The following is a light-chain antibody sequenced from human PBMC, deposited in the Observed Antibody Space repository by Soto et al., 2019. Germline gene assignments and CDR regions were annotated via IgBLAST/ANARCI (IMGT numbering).Light chain of an antibody. CDR3: QQYASSSPWT. J-gene: IGKJ1*01. V-gene: IGKV1-5*03. Sequence: DIQMTQSPSTLSASVGDRVTITCRASQSISSWLAWYQQKPGKAPKLLIYKASSLESGVPSRFXGSGSGTEFTLSISSLQPDDFATYYCQQYASSSPWTFGQGTKVEIK. CDR1: QSISSW. CDR2: KAS.